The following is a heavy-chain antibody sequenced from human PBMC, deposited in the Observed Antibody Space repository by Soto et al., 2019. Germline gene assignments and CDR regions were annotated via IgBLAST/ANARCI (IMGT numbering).Heavy chain of an antibody. CDR1: GFTFGTYS. D-gene: IGHD3-3*01. CDR3: ARLYYDYV. Sequence: GGSLRLSCAGSGFTFGTYSMNWVRQAAGKGLEWIAYISYDSDTIQYADSVKGRFTISRNNAKNSLYLQMNSLRDEDTAVYYCARLYYDYVWGQGTTVTVSS. CDR2: ISYDSDTI. J-gene: IGHJ6*02. V-gene: IGHV3-48*02.